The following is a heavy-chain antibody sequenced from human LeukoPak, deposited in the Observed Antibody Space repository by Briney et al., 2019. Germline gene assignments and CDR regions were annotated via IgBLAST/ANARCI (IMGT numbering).Heavy chain of an antibody. D-gene: IGHD2-15*01. J-gene: IGHJ4*02. CDR1: GYTFTGYY. V-gene: IGHV1-2*04. CDR3: ARWGRYCSGGSCYPLDYFDY. CDR2: INPNSGGT. Sequence: ASVKVSCKASGYTFTGYYMHWVRQAPGQGLEWMGWINPNSGGTNYAQKFQGWVTMTRDTSISTAYMELSRLRSDDTAVYYCARWGRYCSGGSCYPLDYFDYWGQGTLVTVSS.